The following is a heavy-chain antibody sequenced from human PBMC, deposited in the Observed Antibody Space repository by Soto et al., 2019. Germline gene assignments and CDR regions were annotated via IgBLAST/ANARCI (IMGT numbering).Heavy chain of an antibody. J-gene: IGHJ3*02. CDR1: GYSFTIYW. CDR2: IYPGDSDT. CDR3: ARRADFWEDAFDI. D-gene: IGHD3-3*01. Sequence: GESLKISCNGSGYSFTIYWIGWVRQMPGKGLEWMGIIYPGDSDTRYSPSFQGQVTISADKSISTAYLQWSSLKASDTAMYYCARRADFWEDAFDIWGQGTMVTVSS. V-gene: IGHV5-51*01.